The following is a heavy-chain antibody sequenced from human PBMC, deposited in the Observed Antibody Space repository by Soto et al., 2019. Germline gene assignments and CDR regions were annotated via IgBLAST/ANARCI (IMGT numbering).Heavy chain of an antibody. CDR3: ARDFPITYSGSYYRVPWFDP. D-gene: IGHD1-26*01. V-gene: IGHV1-69*13. CDR2: IIPIFGTA. Sequence: SVKVSCKASGGTFSSYAISWVRQAPGQGLEWMGGIIPIFGTANYAQKFQGRVTITADESTSTAYMELSSLRSEDTAVYYCARDFPITYSGSYYRVPWFDPWGQGTLVTVSS. CDR1: GGTFSSYA. J-gene: IGHJ5*02.